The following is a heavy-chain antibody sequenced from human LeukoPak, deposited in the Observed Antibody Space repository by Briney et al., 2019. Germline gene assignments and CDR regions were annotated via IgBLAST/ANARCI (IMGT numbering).Heavy chain of an antibody. CDR3: ARVRYSSGWDEAFDI. V-gene: IGHV6-1*01. D-gene: IGHD6-19*01. Sequence: SQTLSLTCAISGDSVSSNSAAWNWIRQSPSRGLEWLGRTYYRSKWNNNYALSVKSRIIINPDTSKNQFSLQLNSMTPEDTAVYYCARVRYSSGWDEAFDIWGQGTMVTVSS. CDR1: GDSVSSNSAA. J-gene: IGHJ3*02. CDR2: TYYRSKWNN.